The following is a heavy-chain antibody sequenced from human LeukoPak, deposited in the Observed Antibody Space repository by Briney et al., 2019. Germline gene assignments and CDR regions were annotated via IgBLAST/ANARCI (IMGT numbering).Heavy chain of an antibody. CDR3: ARLSAYYYGSYFYYYMDV. J-gene: IGHJ6*03. V-gene: IGHV3-7*01. CDR2: IKQDEGEK. CDR1: RFTFSSYS. D-gene: IGHD3-10*01. Sequence: PGGSLRLSCAASRFTFSSYSMNWVRQAPGKGPEWVANIKQDEGEKYSVDSVKGRFIISRDNAKNSVFLQMNSLRAEDTALYYCARLSAYYYGSYFYYYMDVWGKGTTVTVSS.